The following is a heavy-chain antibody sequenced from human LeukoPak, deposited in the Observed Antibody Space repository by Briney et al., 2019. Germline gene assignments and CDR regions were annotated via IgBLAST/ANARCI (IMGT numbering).Heavy chain of an antibody. CDR1: GYTFTGYY. D-gene: IGHD5-12*01. CDR2: INPNSGGT. CDR3: ARDPALRGYSGYDQYWFDP. J-gene: IGHJ5*02. Sequence: ASVKVSCKASGYTFTGYYMHWVRQAPGQGLEWMGWINPNSGGTNYAQKFQGRVTMTRDTSISTAYMELSRLGSDDTAVYYCARDPALRGYSGYDQYWFDPWGQGTLVTVSS. V-gene: IGHV1-2*02.